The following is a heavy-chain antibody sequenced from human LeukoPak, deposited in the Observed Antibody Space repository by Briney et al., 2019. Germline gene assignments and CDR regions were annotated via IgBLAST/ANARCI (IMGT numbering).Heavy chain of an antibody. D-gene: IGHD6-13*01. Sequence: PGGSLRLSCAASGFTFSSYAMSWVRQAPRKGLEWVSAISGSGGSTYYADSVKGRFTISRDNSKNTLYLQMNSLRAEDTAVYYCAKDAPIAAAGTNWFDPWGQGTLVTVSS. V-gene: IGHV3-23*01. CDR2: ISGSGGST. CDR1: GFTFSSYA. CDR3: AKDAPIAAAGTNWFDP. J-gene: IGHJ5*02.